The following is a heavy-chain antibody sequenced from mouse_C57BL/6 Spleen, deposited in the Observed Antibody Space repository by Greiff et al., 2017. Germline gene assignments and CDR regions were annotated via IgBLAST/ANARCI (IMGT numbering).Heavy chain of an antibody. Sequence: QVQLQQPGAELVKPGASVKLSCKASGYTFTSYWMHWVKQRPGQGLEWIGMIHPNSGSTNYNEKFKGKATVTVDKSSSTAYMQLSSLTSEDSAVYCCARSVYSCWYFDVWGPGTTVTVSS. CDR1: GYTFTSYW. CDR2: IHPNSGST. CDR3: ARSVYSCWYFDV. J-gene: IGHJ1*01. D-gene: IGHD2-12*01. V-gene: IGHV1-64*01.